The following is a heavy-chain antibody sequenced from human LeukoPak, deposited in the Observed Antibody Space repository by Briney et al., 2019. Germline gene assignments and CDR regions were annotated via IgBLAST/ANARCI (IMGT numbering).Heavy chain of an antibody. Sequence: ASVKVSCKASGYTFTGYYMHWVRQAPGQGLEWMGRINPNSGGTNYAQKFQGRVTMTRDTSISTAYMELSRLRSDDTAMYYCARDFRATYAFDIWGQGTMVTVSS. CDR1: GYTFTGYY. J-gene: IGHJ3*02. CDR2: INPNSGGT. V-gene: IGHV1-2*06. CDR3: ARDFRATYAFDI. D-gene: IGHD5-24*01.